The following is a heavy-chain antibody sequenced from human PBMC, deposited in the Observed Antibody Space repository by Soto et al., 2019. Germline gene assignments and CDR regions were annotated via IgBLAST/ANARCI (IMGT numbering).Heavy chain of an antibody. D-gene: IGHD3-10*01. CDR1: GYTFTSYY. CDR3: ARPRTGGGSSLWWYFDL. J-gene: IGHJ2*01. Sequence: ASVKVSCKASGYTFTSYYIHWVRQAPGQGLEWMGVITPSGDSTTYAHNFQGRVTLATDTSTSTVYMELSSLRSEDTAIYYCARPRTGGGSSLWWYFDLWGRGTLVPVSP. CDR2: ITPSGDST. V-gene: IGHV1-46*01.